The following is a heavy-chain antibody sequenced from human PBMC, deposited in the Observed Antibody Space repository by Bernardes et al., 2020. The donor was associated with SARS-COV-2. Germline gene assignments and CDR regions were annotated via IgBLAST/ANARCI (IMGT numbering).Heavy chain of an antibody. CDR3: ARDYLSGSYSPGDFDY. Sequence: ASVKVSCKASGYTFTSYGISWVRQAPGQGLEWMGWISAYNGNTNYAQKLQGRVTMTTDTSTSTAYMELRSLRSDDTAVYYCARDYLSGSYSPGDFDYWGQGTLVTVSS. CDR1: GYTFTSYG. J-gene: IGHJ4*02. CDR2: ISAYNGNT. V-gene: IGHV1-18*04. D-gene: IGHD1-26*01.